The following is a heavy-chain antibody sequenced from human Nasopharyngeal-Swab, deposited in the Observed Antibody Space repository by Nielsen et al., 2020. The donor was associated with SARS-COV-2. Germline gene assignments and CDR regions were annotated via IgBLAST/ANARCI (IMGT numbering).Heavy chain of an antibody. CDR3: TRPLYGDIGGDY. V-gene: IGHV3-73*01. J-gene: IGHJ4*02. CDR2: IRSKANSYAT. Sequence: GASLKISCAASGFTFSGSAMHWVRQASGKGLEWVGRIRSKANSYATAYAASVKGRFTISRDDSKNTAYLKMNSLKTEDTAVYYCTRPLYGDIGGDYWGQGTLVTVSS. CDR1: GFTFSGSA. D-gene: IGHD4-17*01.